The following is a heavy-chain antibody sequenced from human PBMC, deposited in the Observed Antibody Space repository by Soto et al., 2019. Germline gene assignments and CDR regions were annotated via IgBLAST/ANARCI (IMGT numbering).Heavy chain of an antibody. D-gene: IGHD3-10*01. V-gene: IGHV3-73*02. CDR3: ARLRARVVDYNSPPYYLDY. Sequence: EVQLVESGGGLVQPGGSVKLSCAASGFTFSGSGIHWVRQASGKGLEWVGGVKTRSYSYATAYTASVEGRFTIARDDSKFTAYLQMNSLKTEDTGVYHCARLRARVVDYNSPPYYLDYWGQGTRVTVSS. CDR1: GFTFSGSG. CDR2: VKTRSYSYAT. J-gene: IGHJ4*02.